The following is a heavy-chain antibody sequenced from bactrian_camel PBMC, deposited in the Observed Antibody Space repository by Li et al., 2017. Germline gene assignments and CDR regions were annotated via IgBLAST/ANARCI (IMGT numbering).Heavy chain of an antibody. CDR3: AADPRGSGY. J-gene: IGHJ4*01. CDR2: INSGGSMT. V-gene: IGHV3S31*01. Sequence: VQLVESGGGLVQPGGSLRLSCAASGITFSGVSMTWVRQAPGKGLEWVSGINSGGSMTDYADSVKGRFTMFRDNAKNILYLQMNSLKTEDTAVYHCAADPRGSGYWGQGTQVTVS. CDR1: GITFSGVS. D-gene: IGHD3*01.